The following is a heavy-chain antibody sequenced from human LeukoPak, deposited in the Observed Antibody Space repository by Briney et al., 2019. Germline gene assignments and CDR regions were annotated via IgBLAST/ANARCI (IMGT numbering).Heavy chain of an antibody. Sequence: GGSLRLSCAASGFSFSDYYMTWIRQAPGKGLEWIAHISRSDNTTDYADAVKGRFTISRDNAENSLYLQMNSLRAEDTAVYYCAREGTTVTNDYWGQGTLVTVSS. V-gene: IGHV3-11*04. CDR3: AREGTTVTNDY. J-gene: IGHJ4*02. D-gene: IGHD4-17*01. CDR2: ISRSDNTT. CDR1: GFSFSDYY.